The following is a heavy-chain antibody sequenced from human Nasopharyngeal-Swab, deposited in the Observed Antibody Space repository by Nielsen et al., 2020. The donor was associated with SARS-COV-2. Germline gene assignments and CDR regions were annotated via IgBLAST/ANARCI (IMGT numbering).Heavy chain of an antibody. V-gene: IGHV3-53*01. CDR3: AKKLENILRYFDWLLDAFDI. J-gene: IGHJ3*02. CDR2: IYSGGST. CDR1: GFTVNSNY. D-gene: IGHD3-9*01. Sequence: GESLKISCAASGFTVNSNYMSWVRQAPGKGLEWVSVIYSGGSTYYADSVKGRFTISRDNSKNTLYLQMNSLRAEDTAVYYCAKKLENILRYFDWLLDAFDIWGQGTMVTVSS.